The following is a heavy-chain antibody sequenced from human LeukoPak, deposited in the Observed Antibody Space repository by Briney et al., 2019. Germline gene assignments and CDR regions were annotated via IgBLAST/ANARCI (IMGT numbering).Heavy chain of an antibody. D-gene: IGHD6-13*01. J-gene: IGHJ5*02. CDR1: GYSFTSYW. Sequence: GESLKISCKGSGYSFTSYWIGWVRQMPGKGLEWMGIIYPGDSDTRYSPSFQGQVTISADKSISTAYLQWSSLKASDTAMYYWARNPQLAGAVKGPGFAPWGQGTLVTVSS. V-gene: IGHV5-51*01. CDR2: IYPGDSDT. CDR3: ARNPQLAGAVKGPGFAP.